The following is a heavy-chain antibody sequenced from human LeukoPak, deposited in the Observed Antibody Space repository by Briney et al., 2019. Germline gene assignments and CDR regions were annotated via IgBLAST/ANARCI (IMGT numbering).Heavy chain of an antibody. CDR2: IYYSGST. V-gene: IGHV4-59*12. CDR3: AREGISDRVPTGFDY. Sequence: SETLSLTCTVSGGSISSYYWSWIRQPPGKGLEWIGYIYYSGSTNYNPPLKSRVTISVDTSKNQFSLKLSSVTAADTAVYYCAREGISDRVPTGFDYWGQGTLVTVSS. D-gene: IGHD2-2*01. CDR1: GGSISSYY. J-gene: IGHJ4*02.